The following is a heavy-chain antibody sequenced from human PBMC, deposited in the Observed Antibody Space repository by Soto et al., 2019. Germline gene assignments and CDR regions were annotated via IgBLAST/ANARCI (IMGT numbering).Heavy chain of an antibody. CDR1: GGTFSSYA. D-gene: IGHD6-6*01. V-gene: IGHV1-69*01. J-gene: IGHJ6*02. CDR2: IIPIFGTA. CDR3: ARDSIAARHNYYYYGMDV. Sequence: QVQLVQSGAEVKKPGSSVKVSCKASGGTFSSYAISWVRQAPGQGLEWMGGIIPIFGTANYAQKFQGRVTITADESTSTAYMELSGLRSEDTAVYYCARDSIAARHNYYYYGMDVWGQGTTVTVSS.